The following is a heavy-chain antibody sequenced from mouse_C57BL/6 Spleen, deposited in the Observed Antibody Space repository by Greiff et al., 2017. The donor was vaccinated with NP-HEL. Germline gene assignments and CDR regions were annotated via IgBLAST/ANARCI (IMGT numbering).Heavy chain of an antibody. CDR1: GYTFTSYW. J-gene: IGHJ4*01. V-gene: IGHV1-59*01. CDR2: IDPSDSYT. CDR3: ARSMDYSNYEAMDY. D-gene: IGHD2-5*01. Sequence: QVQLQQPGAELVRPGTSVKLSCKASGYTFTSYWMHWVKQRPGQGLEWIGVIDPSDSYTNYNQKFKGKATLTVDTSSSTAYMQLSSLTSEDAAVYYCARSMDYSNYEAMDYWGQGTSVTVSS.